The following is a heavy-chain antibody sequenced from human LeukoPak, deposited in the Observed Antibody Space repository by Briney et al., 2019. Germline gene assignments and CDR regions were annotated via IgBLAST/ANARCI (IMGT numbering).Heavy chain of an antibody. Sequence: PGRSLRLSCAPSGFTFDDYAMHWVRQAPGGGLEWGSGISWNSGSIGYADSVKGRFTISRDNAKNSLYLDMTSLRAEHTAFYYCAKDTVPYSGGSCDSGYYYYYGMDVWGQGTTVTVSS. J-gene: IGHJ6*02. CDR1: GFTFDDYA. CDR2: ISWNSGSI. CDR3: AKDTVPYSGGSCDSGYYYYYGMDV. V-gene: IGHV3-9*01. D-gene: IGHD2-15*01.